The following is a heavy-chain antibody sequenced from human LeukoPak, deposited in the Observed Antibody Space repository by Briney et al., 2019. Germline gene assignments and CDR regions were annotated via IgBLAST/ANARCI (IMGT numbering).Heavy chain of an antibody. CDR1: GGTFSSYA. CDR3: ARRLYSGYDYYFDY. D-gene: IGHD5-12*01. V-gene: IGHV1-69*06. CDR2: IIPIFGTA. J-gene: IGHJ4*02. Sequence: SVKVSCKASGGTFSSYAISWVRQAPGQGREWMGGIIPIFGTANYAQKFQGRVTITADKSTSTAYMELSSLRSEDTAVYYCARRLYSGYDYYFDYWGQGTLVTVSS.